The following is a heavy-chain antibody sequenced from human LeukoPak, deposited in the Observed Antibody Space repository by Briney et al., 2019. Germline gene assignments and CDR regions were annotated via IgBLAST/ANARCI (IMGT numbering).Heavy chain of an antibody. CDR1: SSVSFSNYQ. Sequence: TSETLSLTCDVSSSVSFSNYQWSWIRQPPGQGLEWIGEINRSGSTNYNPSLKSRVTISVDTSKNQFSLKLSSVTAADTAVYYCARAPKIYYDYVWGSYLFDYWGQGTLVTVSS. J-gene: IGHJ4*02. CDR3: ARAPKIYYDYVWGSYLFDY. D-gene: IGHD3-16*02. CDR2: INRSGST. V-gene: IGHV4-34*01.